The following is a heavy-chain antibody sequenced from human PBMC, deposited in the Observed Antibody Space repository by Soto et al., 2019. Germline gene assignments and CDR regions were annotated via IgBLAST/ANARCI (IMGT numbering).Heavy chain of an antibody. V-gene: IGHV3-7*01. CDR2: IKQDGSEK. D-gene: IGHD4-4*01. CDR3: ASTGQSSNWYYDH. CDR1: GFSFSTYW. Sequence: VGSLRLSCAASGFSFSTYWISWVRQAPGKGLEWVANIKQDGSEKYYVDSVKGRFTISRDNAKNSLYLQMNSLRAEDTGVYYCASTGQSSNWYYDHWGQGTLVTVSS. J-gene: IGHJ4*02.